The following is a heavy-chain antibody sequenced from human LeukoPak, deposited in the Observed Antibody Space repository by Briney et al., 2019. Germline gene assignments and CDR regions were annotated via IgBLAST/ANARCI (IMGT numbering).Heavy chain of an antibody. V-gene: IGHV4-4*07. CDR1: GGSISNYY. CDR2: MYTTGNT. J-gene: IGHJ4*02. Sequence: SETLSLTCTVSGGSISNYYWSWIRQPAGKGLEWIGRMYTTGNTDYSPSLKSRVTMSVDTSKNQFSLRSNSVTAADTAVYYCARGPYCTAGTCYPDYWGQGILVTVSS. D-gene: IGHD2-15*01. CDR3: ARGPYCTAGTCYPDY.